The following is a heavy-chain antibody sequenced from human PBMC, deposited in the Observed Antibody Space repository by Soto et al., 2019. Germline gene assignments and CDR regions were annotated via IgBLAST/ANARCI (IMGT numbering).Heavy chain of an antibody. CDR2: INAGNGNT. J-gene: IGHJ1*01. V-gene: IGHV1-3*01. Sequence: GASVKVSCKASGYTFTNFAMHWVRQAPGQRLEWMGWINAGNGNTKYSQKFQGRVSITRDTSASTAYMELRSLRSDDTAVYYCARALLFCSSTSCYPQYFQHWGQGTLVTVSS. CDR1: GYTFTNFA. D-gene: IGHD2-2*01. CDR3: ARALLFCSSTSCYPQYFQH.